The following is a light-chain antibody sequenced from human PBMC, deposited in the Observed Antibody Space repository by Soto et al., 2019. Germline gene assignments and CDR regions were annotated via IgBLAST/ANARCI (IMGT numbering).Light chain of an antibody. Sequence: QSVLTQPPSVSGSPGQSITISCTGTSSDIGAYNYVSWYQQYPGKAPKLMIYGVTNRPSGVSNRFSGSKTGNTASLTISGLQAEDEDDYYCFSHRSGDSHVFGTGTKVTV. CDR1: SSDIGAYNY. J-gene: IGLJ1*01. CDR3: FSHRSGDSHV. V-gene: IGLV2-14*01. CDR2: GVT.